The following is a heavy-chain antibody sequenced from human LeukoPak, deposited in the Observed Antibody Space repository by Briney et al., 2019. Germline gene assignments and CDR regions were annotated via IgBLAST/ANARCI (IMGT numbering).Heavy chain of an antibody. D-gene: IGHD5-24*01. CDR3: AKDPPITGPFEY. V-gene: IGHV3-7*01. Sequence: GGSLRLSCAVSGFTFRTYWMSWVRQAPGKGLEWVANMKQDGSEKYYVDSVKGRFTISGDSPKNSLYLQMNSLRAEDTAVYFCAKDPPITGPFEYWGQGTLVTVSS. CDR1: GFTFRTYW. CDR2: MKQDGSEK. J-gene: IGHJ4*02.